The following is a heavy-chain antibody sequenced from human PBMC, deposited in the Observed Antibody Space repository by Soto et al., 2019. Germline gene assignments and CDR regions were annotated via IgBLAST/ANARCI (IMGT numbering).Heavy chain of an antibody. J-gene: IGHJ4*01. CDR2: ISSRGTV. D-gene: IGHD4-17*01. V-gene: IGHV4-30-4*01. Sequence: PSQTLSLTCNVSGDSMSSGDYYWSWIRQPPGKGLEWLAEISSRGTVYYTPSLKGRHTISMVTSKNQFSLRLRSVTAADTAVYFCARGRTVSSRPIEAWAHGTLVTVSS. CDR3: ARGRTVSSRPIEA. CDR1: GDSMSSGDYY.